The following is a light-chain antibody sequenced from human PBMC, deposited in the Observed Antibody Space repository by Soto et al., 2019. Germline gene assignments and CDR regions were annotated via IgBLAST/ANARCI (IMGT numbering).Light chain of an antibody. CDR2: DVR. J-gene: IGLJ2*01. V-gene: IGLV2-14*01. CDR3: SSYISSSTVI. CDR1: SSDIGGYNY. Sequence: QSALTQPASVSGSPGQSITISCTGTSSDIGGYNYISWYQQLPGKAPKFIIYDVRNRPSGVSNRFSGSRSGNTASLTISGLQAEDEADYYCSSYISSSTVIFGGGTKLTVL.